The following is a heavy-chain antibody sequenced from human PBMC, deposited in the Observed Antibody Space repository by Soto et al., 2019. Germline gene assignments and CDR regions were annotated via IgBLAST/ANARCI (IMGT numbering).Heavy chain of an antibody. CDR1: RGSINSHY. CDR2: ISYSGST. V-gene: IGHV4-59*11. CDR3: ARDLAAAGTEAFDI. Sequence: SETLSLTCTVSRGSINSHYLSWIRQPPGKGLEYIAYISYSGSTNYNPSLKSRLTISVDTSKNQFSLKLSSVTAADTAVYYCARDLAAAGTEAFDIWGQGTMVTVSS. J-gene: IGHJ3*02. D-gene: IGHD6-13*01.